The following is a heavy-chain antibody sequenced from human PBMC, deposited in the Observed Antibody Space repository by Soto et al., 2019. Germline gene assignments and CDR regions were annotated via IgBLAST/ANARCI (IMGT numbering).Heavy chain of an antibody. V-gene: IGHV3-15*01. CDR3: TTEGVV. D-gene: IGHD2-15*01. J-gene: IGHJ4*02. CDR1: GFTFSKAW. Sequence: EAQLVQSGGGFVTPGGSLRLSCAASGFTFSKAWMSWVRQVPGKGLEWVGRVRSEIDGRTTDYAAPVKGRFTVSRDDSKRTLYLQMNSLRTEDTAVYYCTTEGVVWSQGTQVTVSS. CDR2: VRSEIDGRTT.